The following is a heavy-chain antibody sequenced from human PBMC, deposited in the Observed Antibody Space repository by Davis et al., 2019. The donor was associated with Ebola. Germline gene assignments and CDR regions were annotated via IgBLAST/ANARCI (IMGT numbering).Heavy chain of an antibody. CDR2: IKEDGSEK. CDR3: ASSYGMDV. J-gene: IGHJ6*04. CDR1: GFTFSTYW. Sequence: GESLKISCAASGFTFSTYWMSWVRQAPGKGLEWVANIKEDGSEKHYVDSVKGRFTISRDNAENSLYVQMNSLRAEDTAVYYCASSYGMDVWGKGTTVTVSS. V-gene: IGHV3-7*01.